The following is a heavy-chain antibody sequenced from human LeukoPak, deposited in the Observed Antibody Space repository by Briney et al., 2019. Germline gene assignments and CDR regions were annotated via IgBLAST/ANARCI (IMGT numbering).Heavy chain of an antibody. D-gene: IGHD5-18*01. J-gene: IGHJ4*02. Sequence: GASVKVSCKASGYTFTNYAMHWVRQAPGQRPEWMGWINAGNGDTKYSQKFQGRVTITRDTSATTAYMELSSLTSEDTAVYYCARDRGYTRDFDYWGQGTLVTVSS. V-gene: IGHV1-3*01. CDR1: GYTFTNYA. CDR2: INAGNGDT. CDR3: ARDRGYTRDFDY.